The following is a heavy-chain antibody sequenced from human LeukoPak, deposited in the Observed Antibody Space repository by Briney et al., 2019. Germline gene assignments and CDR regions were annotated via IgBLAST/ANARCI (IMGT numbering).Heavy chain of an antibody. Sequence: PSETLSLTCGVYGGSLSFYYWSWIRQSPGKGLEWIANIYYSGSTYYNPSLKNRVTISISTSKNQFSLKLTSVTAADTALYYCARIPSPGWFDPWGQGTLVTVSS. CDR1: GGSLSFYY. V-gene: IGHV4-34*01. CDR2: IYYSGST. CDR3: ARIPSPGWFDP. J-gene: IGHJ5*02.